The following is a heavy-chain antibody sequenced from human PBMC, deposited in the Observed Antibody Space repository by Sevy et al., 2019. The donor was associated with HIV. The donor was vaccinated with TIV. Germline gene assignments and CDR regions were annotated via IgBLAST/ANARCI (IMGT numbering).Heavy chain of an antibody. V-gene: IGHV4-39*01. CDR3: ARQGGIVDRAFDY. CDR2: MYSSGNT. CDR1: GGSISSSSYD. D-gene: IGHD2-21*01. J-gene: IGHJ4*02. Sequence: SETLSLTCTVSGGSISSSSYDWGWIRQPPGKGLECIGSMYSSGNTYYNPSLKSRVTIFVDTSKNQISLKLTSVTAADTAVYYCARQGGIVDRAFDYWGQGTLVTVSS.